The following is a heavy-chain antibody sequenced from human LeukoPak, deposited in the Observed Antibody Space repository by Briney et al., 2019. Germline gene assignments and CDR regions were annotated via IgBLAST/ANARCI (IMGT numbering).Heavy chain of an antibody. J-gene: IGHJ3*02. D-gene: IGHD6-13*01. V-gene: IGHV1-18*01. Sequence: GASVKVSCKASGYTFTSYGISWVRQAPGQGLEWMGWISAYNGNTNYAQKLQGRVTMTTDTSTSTAYMELSRLRSDDTAFYYCATSTYSSSWYEAFDIWGQGTMVTVSS. CDR3: ATSTYSSSWYEAFDI. CDR1: GYTFTSYG. CDR2: ISAYNGNT.